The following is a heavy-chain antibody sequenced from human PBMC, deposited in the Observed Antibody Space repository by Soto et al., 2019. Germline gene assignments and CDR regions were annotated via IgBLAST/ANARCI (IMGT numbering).Heavy chain of an antibody. Sequence: PSQTLSLTCAISGDSVPRNSAAWNWIRQSPSRGLEWLGRTYYRSKWYNDYAVSVKSRITINPDTSKNQFSLQLNSVTPEDTAVYYCARALCDYGDYWFDPWGQGTLVTVSS. V-gene: IGHV6-1*01. J-gene: IGHJ5*02. CDR1: GDSVPRNSAA. D-gene: IGHD4-17*01. CDR2: TYYRSKWYN. CDR3: ARALCDYGDYWFDP.